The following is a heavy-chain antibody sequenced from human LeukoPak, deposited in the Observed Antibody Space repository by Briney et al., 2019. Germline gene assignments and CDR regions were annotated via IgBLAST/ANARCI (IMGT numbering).Heavy chain of an antibody. CDR1: GFTFSDYY. J-gene: IGHJ3*02. D-gene: IGHD3-22*01. CDR3: ARGYYYDSSGYDAFDI. V-gene: IGHV3-11*04. CDR2: ISSRGSTI. Sequence: KAGGSLRLSCAASGFTFSDYYMSWIRQVPGKGLEWVSYISSRGSTIYYADSVKGRFTISRDNAKNSLYLQMNSLRAEETAVYYCARGYYYDSSGYDAFDIWGQGTMVTVSS.